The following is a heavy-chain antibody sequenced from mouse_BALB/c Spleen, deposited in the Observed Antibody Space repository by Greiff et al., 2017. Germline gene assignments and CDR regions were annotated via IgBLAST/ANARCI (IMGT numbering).Heavy chain of an antibody. V-gene: IGHV1S9*01. CDR1: DYSFTGYI. Sequence: EVKLMESGPELVKPGASVKISCKASDYSFTGYIMNWVKQSHGKSLEWIGEINPYNGGTSYNQKFKGKATLTVDTSSSTAYMELHSLTSEDSLVYYCARGGSSYFDYWGQGTTLTVSS. J-gene: IGHJ2*01. CDR2: INPYNGGT. CDR3: ARGGSSYFDY. D-gene: IGHD1-1*01.